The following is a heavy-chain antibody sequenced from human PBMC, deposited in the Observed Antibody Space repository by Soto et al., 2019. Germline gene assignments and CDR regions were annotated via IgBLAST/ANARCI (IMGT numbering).Heavy chain of an antibody. Sequence: QVQLVESGGGVVQPGRSLRLSCAASGFTFSSYAMHWVRQAPGKGLEWVAVISYDGSNKYYADSVKGRFTISRDNCKTTLYLQMNSLRAEDTAVYYCARDLSRRTHYYYGMDVWGQGTTVTVSS. V-gene: IGHV3-30-3*01. CDR1: GFTFSSYA. CDR2: ISYDGSNK. J-gene: IGHJ6*02. CDR3: ARDLSRRTHYYYGMDV.